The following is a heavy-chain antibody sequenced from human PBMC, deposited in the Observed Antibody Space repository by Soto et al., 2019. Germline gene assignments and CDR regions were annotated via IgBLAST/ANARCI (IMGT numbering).Heavy chain of an antibody. D-gene: IGHD2-15*01. J-gene: IGHJ5*02. CDR3: ARDRYCSGGSCHNWFDP. CDR1: GGTFSSYA. Sequence: SVKVSCKASGGTFSSYAISWVRQAPGQGLEWMGGIIPIFGTANYAQKFQGRVTITADGSTSTAYMELSSLRSEDTAVYYCARDRYCSGGSCHNWFDPWGQGTLVTVSS. V-gene: IGHV1-69*13. CDR2: IIPIFGTA.